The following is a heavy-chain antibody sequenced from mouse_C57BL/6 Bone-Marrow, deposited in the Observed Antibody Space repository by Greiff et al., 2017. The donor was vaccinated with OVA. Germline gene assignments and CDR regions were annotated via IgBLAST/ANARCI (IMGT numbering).Heavy chain of an antibody. CDR3: TSYTLYYYAMDF. D-gene: IGHD2-10*01. V-gene: IGHV14-4*01. Sequence: EVQLQESGAELVRPGASVKLSCTASGFNIKDDYMHWVKQRPEQGLEWIGWIDPENGDTEYASKFQGKATITADTSSNTAYLQLLSLTSVYTAVYFFTSYTLYYYAMDFWGQGPSVSVSS. CDR1: GFNIKDDY. J-gene: IGHJ4*01. CDR2: IDPENGDT.